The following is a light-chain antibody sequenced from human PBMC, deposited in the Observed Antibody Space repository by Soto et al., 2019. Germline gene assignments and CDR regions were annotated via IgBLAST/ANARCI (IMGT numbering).Light chain of an antibody. CDR1: SSDVGGYNY. J-gene: IGLJ3*02. CDR3: TSYAGSNILV. Sequence: QSALTQPPSASGSPGQSVTISCTGTSSDVGGYNYVSWYQQYPGKAPKLMIYEVSKRPSGVPDRFSGYNAGKTASLTGCGRQPEDEADYYCTSYAGSNILVFGGGTKLTVL. V-gene: IGLV2-8*01. CDR2: EVS.